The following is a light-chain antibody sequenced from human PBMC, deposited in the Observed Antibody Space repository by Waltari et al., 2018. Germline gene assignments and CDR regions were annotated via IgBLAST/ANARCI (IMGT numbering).Light chain of an antibody. CDR3: MQGTHWPWT. CDR1: QSLVHSDGNTY. J-gene: IGKJ1*01. V-gene: IGKV2-30*02. Sequence: DVVMTQSPLSLPVTLGQPASISCRSSQSLVHSDGNTYLNWFQQRPGQSPRRLLYRVSNRDSGVPDRFSGSGSGTDVTLKISRVEAQDVGVYYCMQGTHWPWTFGQGTKVEIK. CDR2: RVS.